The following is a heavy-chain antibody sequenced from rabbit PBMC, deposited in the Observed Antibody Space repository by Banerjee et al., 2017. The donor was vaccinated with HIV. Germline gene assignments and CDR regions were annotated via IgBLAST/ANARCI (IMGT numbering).Heavy chain of an antibody. D-gene: IGHD3-3*01. Sequence: QSLEESGGDLVKPGASLTLTCTASGFSFSSSYWICWVRQAPEKGLEWIACIGTTTGITYYANWAKGRFTISKTSSTTVTLQMTSLTAADTATYFCARGYWVGGGYATYFDLWGPGTLVTVS. CDR1: GFSFSSSYW. CDR2: IGTTTGIT. V-gene: IGHV1S40*01. J-gene: IGHJ4*01. CDR3: ARGYWVGGGYATYFDL.